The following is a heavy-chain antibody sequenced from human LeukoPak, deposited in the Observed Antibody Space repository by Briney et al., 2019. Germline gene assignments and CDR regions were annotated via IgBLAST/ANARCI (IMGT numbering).Heavy chain of an antibody. V-gene: IGHV4-34*01. CDR1: GGSFSGYY. CDR3: ARHSAYYDFWSGRYRSYYFDY. D-gene: IGHD3-3*01. CDR2: INHSGST. Sequence: PSETLSLTCAVYGGSFSGYYWSWIRQPPGKGLEWIGEINHSGSTNYNPSLKSRVTISVDTSKNQFSLKLSSVTAADTAVYYCARHSAYYDFWSGRYRSYYFDYWGQGTLVTVSS. J-gene: IGHJ4*02.